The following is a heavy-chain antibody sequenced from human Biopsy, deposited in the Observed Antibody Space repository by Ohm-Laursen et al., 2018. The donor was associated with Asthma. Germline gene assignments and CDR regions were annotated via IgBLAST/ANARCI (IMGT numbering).Heavy chain of an antibody. CDR2: ISYDGNHK. J-gene: IGHJ4*02. D-gene: IGHD5-12*01. CDR3: AKRRGYSGHDNDY. Sequence: SLRLSCAASGFAFDSYAMYWVRQSPGKGPEWVAVISYDGNHKFYEDSVKGRFTISRDNSKNTLYLQMNSLRAEDTAVYYCAKRRGYSGHDNDYWGQGTLVIVSS. V-gene: IGHV3-30*18. CDR1: GFAFDSYA.